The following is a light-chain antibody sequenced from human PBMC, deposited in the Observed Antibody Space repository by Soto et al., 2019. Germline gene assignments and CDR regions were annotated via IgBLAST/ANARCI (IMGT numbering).Light chain of an antibody. CDR3: QKYNSASFT. CDR1: QGISNY. J-gene: IGKJ3*01. CDR2: AAS. Sequence: DIQMTQSPSSLSASVGDRITITCRASQGISNYLAWYQQKPGKVPKLLIYAASTLQSGGPSRFSGSGSGTDFTLTISSLQPEDVATYYCQKYNSASFTFGPGTKVDIK. V-gene: IGKV1-27*01.